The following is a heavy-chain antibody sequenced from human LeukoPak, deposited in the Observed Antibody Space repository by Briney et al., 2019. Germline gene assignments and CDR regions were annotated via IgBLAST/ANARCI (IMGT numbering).Heavy chain of an antibody. CDR3: ARHRSRTRAFDY. CDR1: GGSIRGYW. CDR2: INDAGRT. Sequence: SETLSLTCAVYGGSIRGYWWCWIRQPPGKGLEWIGEINDAGRTNYNPSLKSPVTISADTSKNQFSLNLNSVTAADTAVYYCARHRSRTRAFDYWGQGTLVTVSS. J-gene: IGHJ4*02. D-gene: IGHD1-14*01. V-gene: IGHV4-34*01.